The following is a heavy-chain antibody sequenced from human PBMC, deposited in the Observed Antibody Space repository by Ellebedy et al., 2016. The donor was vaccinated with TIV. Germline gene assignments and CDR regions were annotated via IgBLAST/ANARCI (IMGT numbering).Heavy chain of an antibody. CDR3: GRSGYGSGWSFDY. Sequence: GESLKISCAASGISLRSYAMSWVRQAPGKGLEWISYIPASGTGIYYADSVKVRFTVARDNANKSLHLQMNSLRGDDTAVYYCGRSGYGSGWSFDYWGQGTLVTVSA. D-gene: IGHD6-19*01. V-gene: IGHV3-23*05. CDR1: GISLRSYA. CDR2: IPASGTGI. J-gene: IGHJ4*02.